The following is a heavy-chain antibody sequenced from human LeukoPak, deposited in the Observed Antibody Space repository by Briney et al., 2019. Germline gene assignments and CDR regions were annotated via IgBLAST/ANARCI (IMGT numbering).Heavy chain of an antibody. CDR3: GRDALVGYFSYYYMDV. D-gene: IGHD2-15*01. Sequence: SETLSLTCTVSGGAITSHYWTWIRQSPVKGLEWIGDISNSGSTSYNPSLKSRVTVSIDTSKNQFSLKLSSVTAADTAVYYCGRDALVGYFSYYYMDVWGKGTTVTVFS. V-gene: IGHV4-59*11. CDR2: ISNSGST. J-gene: IGHJ6*03. CDR1: GGAITSHY.